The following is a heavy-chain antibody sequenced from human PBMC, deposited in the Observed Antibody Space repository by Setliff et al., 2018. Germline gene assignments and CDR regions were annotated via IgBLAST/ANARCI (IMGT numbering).Heavy chain of an antibody. Sequence: GGSLRLSCAASGFSFSSFGMHWVRQAPGKGLEWVAFIRYDGSNKFYGDSVKGRFTISRDNSKNTLYLQMNSLRAEDTAVYYCAKGSRDDWESAYWGQGTQVTVSS. CDR1: GFSFSSFG. D-gene: IGHD3-9*01. V-gene: IGHV3-30*02. J-gene: IGHJ4*02. CDR2: IRYDGSNK. CDR3: AKGSRDDWESAY.